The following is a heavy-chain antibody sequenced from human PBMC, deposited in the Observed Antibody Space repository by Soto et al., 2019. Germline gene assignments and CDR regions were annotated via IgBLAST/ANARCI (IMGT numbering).Heavy chain of an antibody. Sequence: GGSLRLSCAASGFTFSSYGMHWVRQAPGKGLEWVAAISYDGSNKYYADSVKGRFTISRDNSKNTLYLQMNSLRAEDTAVYYCAKDSSASKQWLGCFDYWGQGTLVTVSS. CDR2: ISYDGSNK. CDR3: AKDSSASKQWLGCFDY. D-gene: IGHD6-19*01. CDR1: GFTFSSYG. J-gene: IGHJ4*02. V-gene: IGHV3-30*18.